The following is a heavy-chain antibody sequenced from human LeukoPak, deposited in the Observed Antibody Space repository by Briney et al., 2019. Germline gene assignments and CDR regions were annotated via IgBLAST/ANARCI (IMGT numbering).Heavy chain of an antibody. CDR2: ISDSGGRT. D-gene: IGHD3-22*01. CDR3: AKRGVVIRVILVGFHKEANYFDS. J-gene: IGHJ4*02. CDR1: GITLTNYG. V-gene: IGHV3-23*01. Sequence: GGSLRLSCAVSGITLTNYGMSWVRQATGKGLEWVAGISDSGGRTKYADSVKGRFTVSRDNPKNTLYLQMNSLKTEDTAVYFCAKRGVVIRVILVGFHKEANYFDSWGQGALVTVSS.